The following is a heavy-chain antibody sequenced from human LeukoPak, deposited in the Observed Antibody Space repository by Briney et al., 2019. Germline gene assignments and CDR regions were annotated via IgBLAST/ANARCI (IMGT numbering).Heavy chain of an antibody. J-gene: IGHJ6*02. CDR3: TTTATVTYSYYYYYGMDV. CDR2: IKSKTDGGTT. CDR1: GFTFSNAW. Sequence: GGSLRLSCAASGFTFSNAWMNWVRQGPGKGLEWVGRIKSKTDGGTTDYAAPVKDRFTISRDDSKNTLYLQMNSLKTEDTAVYYCTTTATVTYSYYYYYGMDVWGQGTTVTVSS. D-gene: IGHD4-17*01. V-gene: IGHV3-15*07.